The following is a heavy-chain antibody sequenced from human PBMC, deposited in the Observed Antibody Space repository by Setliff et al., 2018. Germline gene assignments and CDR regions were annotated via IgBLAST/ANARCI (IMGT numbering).Heavy chain of an antibody. V-gene: IGHV4-59*11. CDR1: GDYISSQY. Sequence: PSETLSLTCTVSGDYISSQYWSRIRQPPGKGLEWIGYISNRGSTDYNPSLKSRVTISEDTSRSQFSLKLTSVTTADTAVYYCALSDHYPFYYDYWGLGTLVTVSS. J-gene: IGHJ4*02. CDR3: ALSDHYPFYYDY. D-gene: IGHD3-3*01. CDR2: ISNRGST.